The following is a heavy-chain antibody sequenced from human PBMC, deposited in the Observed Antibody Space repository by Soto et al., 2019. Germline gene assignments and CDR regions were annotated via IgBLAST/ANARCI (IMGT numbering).Heavy chain of an antibody. CDR2: ISGSGGST. D-gene: IGHD1-26*01. CDR3: AKAEGSYYTYDY. CDR1: GFTFSSYA. V-gene: IGHV3-23*01. Sequence: GSLRLSCAASGFTFSSYAMSWVRQAPGKGLEWVSAISGSGGSTYYADSVKGRFTISRDNSKNTLYLQMNSLRAEDTAVYYCAKAEGSYYTYDYWGQGTLVTVSS. J-gene: IGHJ4*02.